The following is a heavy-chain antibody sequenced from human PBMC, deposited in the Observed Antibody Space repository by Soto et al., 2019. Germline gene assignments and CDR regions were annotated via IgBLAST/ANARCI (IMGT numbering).Heavy chain of an antibody. D-gene: IGHD3-3*01. J-gene: IGHJ4*02. CDR1: GNIFTSQY. V-gene: IGHV1-46*03. CDR2: INPSGGRT. CDR3: FRGVGD. Sequence: QVQLVQSGAEVKKPGASVKVSCKVSGNIFTSQYMHWVRQAPGQGLEWMAMINPSGGRTSYAQMFQGRVTMTRDTSTSTVHMELSSLRSEDTAVYYCFRGVGDWGQGTLVTVSS.